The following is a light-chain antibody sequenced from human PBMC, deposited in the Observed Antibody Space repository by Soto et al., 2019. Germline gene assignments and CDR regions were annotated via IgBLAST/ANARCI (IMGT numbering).Light chain of an antibody. CDR2: DAS. V-gene: IGKV3-15*01. J-gene: IGKJ1*01. Sequence: EIGMTQSPATLSVSPGESATLSCRASQSVSSNLAWHQQKPGQAPRILMYDASTRATGISARFSGSGSGTDFTLNISSLEPEDFAVYYCQQYSISGTFCQGIKVEI. CDR3: QQYSISGT. CDR1: QSVSSN.